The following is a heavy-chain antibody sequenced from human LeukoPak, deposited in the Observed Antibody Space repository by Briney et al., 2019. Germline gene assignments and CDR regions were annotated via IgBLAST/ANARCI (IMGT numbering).Heavy chain of an antibody. Sequence: GASVKVSCKASGYTFTSYAMNWVRQAPGQGLEWMGGIIPIFGTANYAQKFQGRVTITADESTSTAYMELSSLRSEDTAVYYCARDREVYGDYTDDAFDIWGQGTMVTVSS. D-gene: IGHD4-17*01. CDR3: ARDREVYGDYTDDAFDI. J-gene: IGHJ3*02. CDR1: GYTFTSYA. V-gene: IGHV1-69*13. CDR2: IIPIFGTA.